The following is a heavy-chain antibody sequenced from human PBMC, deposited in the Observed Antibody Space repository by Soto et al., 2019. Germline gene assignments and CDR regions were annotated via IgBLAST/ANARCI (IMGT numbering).Heavy chain of an antibody. J-gene: IGHJ4*02. D-gene: IGHD6-6*01. CDR1: GFTFSDYY. Sequence: VQLVESGGGLVKPGGSLRLSCAASGFTFSDYYMRWVRQAPGKGLEWVSAISGSGGSTYYADSVKGRFTISRDNSKNTLYLQMNSLRAEDTAVYYCAKGRSIAARPPFDYWGQGTLVTVSS. CDR2: ISGSGGST. CDR3: AKGRSIAARPPFDY. V-gene: IGHV3-23*04.